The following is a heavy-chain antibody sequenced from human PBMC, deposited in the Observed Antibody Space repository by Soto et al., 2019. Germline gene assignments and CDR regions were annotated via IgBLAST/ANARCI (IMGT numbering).Heavy chain of an antibody. CDR2: ISHSGRT. V-gene: IGHV4-31*03. J-gene: IGHJ4*02. D-gene: IGHD3-10*01. CDR1: GGSVRRGNYY. CDR3: ARADYATGSYYPDY. Sequence: QVQLQESGPGLVKPSQTLSLTCTVSGGSVRRGNYYWSWIRQFPGKGLEWIGYISHSGRTHYNPSLMSRITILVDTSKNRFFLELRSVTAADPALYYCARADYATGSYYPDYWGQGTLVTVSS.